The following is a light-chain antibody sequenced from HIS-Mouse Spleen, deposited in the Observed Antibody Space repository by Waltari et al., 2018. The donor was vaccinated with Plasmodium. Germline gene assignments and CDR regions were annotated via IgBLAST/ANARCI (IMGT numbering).Light chain of an antibody. J-gene: IGLJ3*02. CDR3: YSAADNNRV. Sequence: SYELTQPSSVSVSPGQTARITCSGDVLAKKYARWFQQKPGQAPAMVIYTDSERPSVIPGRFSGSSAGTTVTLTISGAQVEDEADYYCYSAADNNRVFGGGTKLTVL. CDR1: VLAKKY. CDR2: TDS. V-gene: IGLV3-27*01.